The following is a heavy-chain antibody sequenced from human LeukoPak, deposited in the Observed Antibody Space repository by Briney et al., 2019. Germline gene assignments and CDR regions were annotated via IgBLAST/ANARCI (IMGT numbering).Heavy chain of an antibody. V-gene: IGHV1-46*01. Sequence: ASVSVSCKASGCTFTSYYMHWVGQAPGQGREWMGVINPSGGSTSYAQKCQGRVTMTRDTSTSTVYMELSRLRSEDTAVYYCARSDSSGYSNFDYWGQGTLVTVSS. CDR3: ARSDSSGYSNFDY. J-gene: IGHJ4*02. CDR1: GCTFTSYY. CDR2: INPSGGST. D-gene: IGHD3-22*01.